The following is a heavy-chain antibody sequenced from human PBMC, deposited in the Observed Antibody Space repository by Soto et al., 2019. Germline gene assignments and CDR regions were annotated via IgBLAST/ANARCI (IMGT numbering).Heavy chain of an antibody. J-gene: IGHJ3*02. CDR3: AIPVVVVAAADAFDI. CDR2: ISGSGGST. D-gene: IGHD2-15*01. CDR1: GFTFSSYA. V-gene: IGHV3-23*01. Sequence: SGGSLRLSCAASGFTFSSYAMSWVRQAPGKGLEWVSAISGSGGSTYYADSVKGRFTISRDNSKNTLYLQMNSLRAEDTAVYYCAIPVVVVAAADAFDIWGQGTMVTVSS.